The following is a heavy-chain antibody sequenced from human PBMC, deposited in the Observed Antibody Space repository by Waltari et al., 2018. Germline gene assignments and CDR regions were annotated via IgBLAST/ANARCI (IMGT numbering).Heavy chain of an antibody. V-gene: IGHV3-7*01. D-gene: IGHD3-16*01. CDR3: AMTGGDAFDI. CDR2: IKQEGREK. CDR1: GFPFRRSW. Sequence: VQLVESEGGLVQPGGSPRISCAATGFPFRRSWMTWVRKAPGKGLEWVANIKQEGREKYYVDSVKGRFTISRDNAKNSLYLQMNSLRAEDTAVYYCAMTGGDAFDIWGQGTMVTVSS. J-gene: IGHJ3*02.